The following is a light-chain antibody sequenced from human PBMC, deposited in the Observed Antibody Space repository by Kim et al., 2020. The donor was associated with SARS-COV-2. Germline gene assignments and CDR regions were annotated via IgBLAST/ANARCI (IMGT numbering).Light chain of an antibody. J-gene: IGKJ3*01. Sequence: PASISCTSSGSLQYNNGNDYLDWYVVKPGRSPQLLIYLASIRASGVPDRFSGSGSGRNFILKINRVEAEDVGLYYCMQTLQPPLSFGPGTKVDIK. CDR3: MQTLQPPLS. CDR1: GSLQYNNGNDY. CDR2: LAS. V-gene: IGKV2-28*01.